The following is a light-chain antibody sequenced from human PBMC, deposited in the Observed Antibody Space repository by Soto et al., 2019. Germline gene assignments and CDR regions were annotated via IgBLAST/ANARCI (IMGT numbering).Light chain of an antibody. CDR2: EVS. CDR1: NTDIGGPKY. J-gene: IGLJ2*01. CDR3: SSYTGTNNFVL. Sequence: QSALTQPPSASGSPGQSVTISCTGTNTDIGGPKYVSWYQHHPGKAPKLLIYEVSERPSGVPDRFSGSKSANAASLTVSGLQADDEAMYYCSSYTGTNNFVLFGGGTKLTVL. V-gene: IGLV2-8*01.